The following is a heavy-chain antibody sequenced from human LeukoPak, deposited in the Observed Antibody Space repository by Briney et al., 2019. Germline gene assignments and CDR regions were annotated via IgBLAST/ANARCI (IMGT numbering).Heavy chain of an antibody. CDR2: IYYSGST. CDR3: ARLRGDYHDILTGTFDY. CDR1: GGSISSYY. V-gene: IGHV4-59*08. D-gene: IGHD3-9*01. J-gene: IGHJ4*02. Sequence: SETLFLTCTVSGGSISSYYWSWIRQPPGKGLEWIGYIYYSGSTNYNPSLKSRVTISVDTSKNQFSLKLSSVTAADTAVYYCARLRGDYHDILTGTFDYWGQGTLVTVSS.